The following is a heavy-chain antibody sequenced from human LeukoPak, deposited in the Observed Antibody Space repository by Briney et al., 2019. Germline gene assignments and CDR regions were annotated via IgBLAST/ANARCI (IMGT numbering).Heavy chain of an antibody. CDR2: ISYDGSNK. D-gene: IGHD3/OR15-3a*01. V-gene: IGHV3-30*18. CDR3: AKENEDWDYYGMDL. Sequence: GGSLRLSCAASGFTFSSYGMHWVRQAPGKGLEWVAVISYDGSNKYYADSVTGRFTISRDNSKNTLYLQMNSLRAEDTAVYYCAKENEDWDYYGMDLWGQGTTVTVSS. J-gene: IGHJ6*02. CDR1: GFTFSSYG.